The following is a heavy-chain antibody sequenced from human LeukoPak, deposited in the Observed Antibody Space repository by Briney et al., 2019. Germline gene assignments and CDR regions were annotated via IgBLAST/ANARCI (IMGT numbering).Heavy chain of an antibody. CDR3: AKGICSGGSCSTDY. J-gene: IGHJ4*02. Sequence: GGSLRLSCAASGFTFTTYGMHWVRQAPGKGLEWLAVIYFDGGNKFYADSVKGRFTISRDNSKNTLYLRMNSLRAEDTAVYYCAKGICSGGSCSTDYWGQGTLVTVSS. V-gene: IGHV3-33*06. CDR2: IYFDGGNK. CDR1: GFTFTTYG. D-gene: IGHD2-15*01.